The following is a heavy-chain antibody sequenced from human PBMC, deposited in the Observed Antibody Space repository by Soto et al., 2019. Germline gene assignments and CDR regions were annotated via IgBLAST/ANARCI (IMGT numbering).Heavy chain of an antibody. J-gene: IGHJ4*02. CDR2: NSAESAGDIK. V-gene: IGHV3-15*01. CDR3: TRRIA. CDR1: GFTLAKVW. D-gene: IGHD2-15*01. Sequence: EVQLVESGGDLVKPGGSLTISCAASGFTLAKVWMSWVRQAPGKGLEWVGRNSAESAGDIKDYAAPEKGRFTASRDDSKNTLYRQMDSLKTEGTGIYYCTRRIAGGQGTRVTVSS.